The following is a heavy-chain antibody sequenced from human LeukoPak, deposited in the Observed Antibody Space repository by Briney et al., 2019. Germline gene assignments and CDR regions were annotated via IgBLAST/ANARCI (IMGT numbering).Heavy chain of an antibody. V-gene: IGHV3-15*01. D-gene: IGHD1-1*01. CDR1: GFTFSQDW. CDR2: IKNKIDGGTT. J-gene: IGHJ4*02. Sequence: GESLRLSCAGSGFTFSQDWMSWVRQVPGKGLEWLGLIKNKIDGGTTDYAVTVKGRFTISRDDSKNTLYLQMNSLKTGDTAVYYCSKYNPYDALDYWGQGTLVTVSS. CDR3: SKYNPYDALDY.